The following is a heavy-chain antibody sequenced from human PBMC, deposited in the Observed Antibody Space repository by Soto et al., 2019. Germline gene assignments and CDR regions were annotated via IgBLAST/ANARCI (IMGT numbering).Heavy chain of an antibody. D-gene: IGHD3-16*01. CDR2: IGTGNSPI. CDR1: GFTFSSYS. CDR3: ARDSSWAFDY. V-gene: IGHV3-48*01. J-gene: IGHJ4*02. Sequence: EVQVVESGGGLVQPGGSLRLSCAASGFTFSSYSMNWVRQAPGKGLEWISYIGTGNSPIYYADSVKGRFTISRDNAETSLFLQLNSLRAEYSAVYYCARDSSWAFDYWGQGALVTVSS.